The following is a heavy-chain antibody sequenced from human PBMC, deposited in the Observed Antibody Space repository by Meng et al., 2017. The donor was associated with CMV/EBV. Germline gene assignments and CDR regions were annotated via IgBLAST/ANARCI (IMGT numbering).Heavy chain of an antibody. CDR3: AREVDDYGDGWYFDL. Sequence: QLQLVQSGAEVKKPGSSVNVSCKASGGTFSSYAISWVRQAPGQGLEWMGGIIPIFGTANYAQKFQGRVTITADESTSTAYMELSSLRSEDTAVYYCAREVDDYGDGWYFDLWGRGTLVTVSS. D-gene: IGHD4-17*01. J-gene: IGHJ2*01. CDR1: GGTFSSYA. CDR2: IIPIFGTA. V-gene: IGHV1-69*12.